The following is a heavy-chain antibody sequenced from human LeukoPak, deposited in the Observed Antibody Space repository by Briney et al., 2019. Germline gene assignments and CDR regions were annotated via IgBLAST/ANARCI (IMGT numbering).Heavy chain of an antibody. CDR2: INHNGST. CDR1: GGSISSCY. Sequence: SETLTLTCTVSGGSISSCYWSWLRQPPGKGLEWIGEINHNGSTNYNPSFKSRVTISVDTSKNHLSLKLSSVTAADTAVYYWARGVSLRYFDWSTGYGMDVWGQGTTVTVSS. CDR3: ARGVSLRYFDWSTGYGMDV. J-gene: IGHJ6*02. D-gene: IGHD3-9*01. V-gene: IGHV4-34*01.